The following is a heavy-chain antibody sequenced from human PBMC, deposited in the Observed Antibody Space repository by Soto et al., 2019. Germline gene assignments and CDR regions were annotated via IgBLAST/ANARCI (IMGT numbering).Heavy chain of an antibody. CDR1: GYIFTTYG. Sequence: QVHLVQSGAEVKKPGASVKVSCKGSGYIFTTYGITWVRQAPGQGLEWMGWISAHNGNTNYAQKLQGRVTVTRDTSTSTASMELRTLRSDDTAVYYCARGRDGDYWGQGVLVTGSS. V-gene: IGHV1-18*01. D-gene: IGHD6-6*01. CDR3: ARGRDGDY. J-gene: IGHJ4*02. CDR2: ISAHNGNT.